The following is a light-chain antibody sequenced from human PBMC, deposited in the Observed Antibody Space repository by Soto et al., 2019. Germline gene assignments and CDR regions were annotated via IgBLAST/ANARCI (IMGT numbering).Light chain of an antibody. J-gene: IGLJ3*02. Sequence: QAVVTQELSLTVSPGGTVTLTCGSSTGAVTSGHYPYWFQQKPGQAPRTLIYDTSNKHSWTPARFSGSLLGGKAALTLSGAQPEDEAEYYCLLSYSGARGVFGGGTKLTVL. CDR2: DTS. CDR3: LLSYSGARGV. CDR1: TGAVTSGHY. V-gene: IGLV7-46*01.